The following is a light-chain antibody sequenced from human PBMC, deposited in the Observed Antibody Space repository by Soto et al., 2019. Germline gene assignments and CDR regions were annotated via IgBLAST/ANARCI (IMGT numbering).Light chain of an antibody. V-gene: IGKV3-20*01. Sequence: EIVLTQSPGTLSLSPGGRATLSCRASQSVSSSYLAWYQQKPGQAPRLLIYGASSRATGIPDRFSGSGSGTAFTLTISRLEPEDFSVYYCHQYSSSPTYTFGQGTKLEIK. CDR3: HQYSSSPTYT. CDR2: GAS. CDR1: QSVSSSY. J-gene: IGKJ2*01.